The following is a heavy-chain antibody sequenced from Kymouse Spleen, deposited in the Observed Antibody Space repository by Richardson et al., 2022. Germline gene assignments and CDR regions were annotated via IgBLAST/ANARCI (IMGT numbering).Heavy chain of an antibody. CDR2: INHSGST. Sequence: QVQLQQWGAGLLKPSETLSLTCAVYGGSFSGYYWSWIRQPPGKGLEWIGEINHSGSTNYNPSLKSRVTISVDTSKNQFSLKLSSVTAADTAVYYCARGRIVVVSYGMDVWGQGTTVTVSS. V-gene: IGHV4-34*01. J-gene: IGHJ6*02. CDR1: GGSFSGYY. D-gene: IGHD2-2*02. CDR3: ARGRIVVVSYGMDV.